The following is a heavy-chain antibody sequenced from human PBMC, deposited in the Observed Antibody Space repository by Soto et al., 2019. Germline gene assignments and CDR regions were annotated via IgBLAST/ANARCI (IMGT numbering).Heavy chain of an antibody. CDR1: GYTFTSYA. D-gene: IGHD1-7*01. Sequence: ASVKVSCKASGYTFTSYAMHRVRQAPGQRLEWMGWINAGNGNTKYSQKFQGRVTITRDTSASIAYMELSSLRSEDTAVYYCASQLELRRIDYYYYGMDVWGQGTTVTVSS. CDR3: ASQLELRRIDYYYYGMDV. CDR2: INAGNGNT. V-gene: IGHV1-3*01. J-gene: IGHJ6*02.